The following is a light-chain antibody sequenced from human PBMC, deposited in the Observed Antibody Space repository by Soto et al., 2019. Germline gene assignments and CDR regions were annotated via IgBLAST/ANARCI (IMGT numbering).Light chain of an antibody. J-gene: IGKJ1*01. CDR1: QSVSSN. V-gene: IGKV3-15*01. CDR2: GAS. CDR3: QQYDKWPRT. Sequence: EIVMTQSPATLSVSPGERATLSCRASQSVSSNFAWYQQTPGQAPRLLIYGASARATGIPDRFSGGGSGAEYTLTISSLQSEDFAVYYCQQYDKWPRTFGQGTKVDIK.